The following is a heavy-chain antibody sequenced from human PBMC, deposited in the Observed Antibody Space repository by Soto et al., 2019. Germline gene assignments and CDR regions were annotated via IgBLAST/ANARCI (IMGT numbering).Heavy chain of an antibody. J-gene: IGHJ3*02. Sequence: GGAVKISCKASGYSFSFYWIGWVRQMPGKGLEWMAIMYPDDSDIRYSPSFEAHVTISADKSTSTAFLQWSSLKASDTAMYYCATAYVYDFENSNYYRVAFDIWGQGTLVPVSS. CDR3: ATAYVYDFENSNYYRVAFDI. CDR1: GYSFSFYW. CDR2: MYPDDSDI. V-gene: IGHV5-51*01. D-gene: IGHD3-22*01.